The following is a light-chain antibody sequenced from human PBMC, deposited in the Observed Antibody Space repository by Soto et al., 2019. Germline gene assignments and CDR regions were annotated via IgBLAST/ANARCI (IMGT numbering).Light chain of an antibody. CDR2: GAS. CDR1: QSVSSSY. J-gene: IGKJ1*01. CDR3: QQYGSSPRT. V-gene: IGKV3-20*01. Sequence: EIVLSQSPGTLSLSPGERATLSCRASQSVSSSYLAWYQQKPGQAPRLLIYGASSRATGIPDRFSGSGSGTGFTLTISRLEPEDLALYYCQQYGSSPRTFGQGTKVEIK.